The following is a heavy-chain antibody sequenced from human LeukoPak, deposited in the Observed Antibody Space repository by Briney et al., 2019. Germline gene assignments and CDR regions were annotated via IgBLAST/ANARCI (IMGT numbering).Heavy chain of an antibody. CDR1: GFTFSNYE. D-gene: IGHD4-17*01. CDR3: AKDRRSNGD. V-gene: IGHV3-48*03. CDR2: ISGRGDVI. Sequence: GGSLRLSCAASGFTFSNYEMNWVRQAPGKGLEWVSYISGRGDVIYYADSVKGRFTISRDNAKNSLYLQMNSLRAEDAAVYYCAKDRRSNGDWGQGTLVTVSS. J-gene: IGHJ4*02.